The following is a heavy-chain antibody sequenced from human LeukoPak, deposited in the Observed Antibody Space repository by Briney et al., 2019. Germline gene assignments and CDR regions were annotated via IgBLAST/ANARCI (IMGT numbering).Heavy chain of an antibody. CDR1: GGSISNYY. Sequence: ETLSLTCTVSGGSISNYYWSWVRQAPGKGLEWVANIKQDGSEKYYVDSVKGRFTISRDNAKNSLYLQMNSLRAEDTAVYYCAREGNYYDSSGYYLIDAFDIWGQGTMVTVSS. CDR3: AREGNYYDSSGYYLIDAFDI. J-gene: IGHJ3*02. CDR2: IKQDGSEK. D-gene: IGHD3-22*01. V-gene: IGHV3-7*04.